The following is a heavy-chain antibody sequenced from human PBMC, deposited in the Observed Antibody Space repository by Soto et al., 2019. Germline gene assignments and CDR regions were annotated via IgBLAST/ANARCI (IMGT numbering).Heavy chain of an antibody. CDR2: IYYSGST. V-gene: IGHV4-61*01. CDR1: GVSVSSGRYS. Sequence: TLSLTCTVSGVSVSSGRYSWSCIRQPPGKGLEWIGYIYYSGSTNYNPSLKSRVTISVDTSKNQFSLKLSSVTAEDTAVYYCARELRVWLGELSPWGQGTLVTVYS. CDR3: ARELRVWLGELSP. J-gene: IGHJ5*02. D-gene: IGHD3-10*01.